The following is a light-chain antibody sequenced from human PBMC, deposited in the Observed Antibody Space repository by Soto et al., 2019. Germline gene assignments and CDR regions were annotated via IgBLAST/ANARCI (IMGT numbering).Light chain of an antibody. V-gene: IGLV2-14*01. J-gene: IGLJ1*01. CDR2: EVS. CDR1: SSDVGGYNY. Sequence: QSVLTQPASVSGSPGQSITISCTGTSSDVGGYNYVSWYQQLPGKAPKLMIYEVSNRPSGISDRFSGSKSGNTASLTISGLQGDDEADYYCTSFTCSSSLVFGTGTKLTVL. CDR3: TSFTCSSSLV.